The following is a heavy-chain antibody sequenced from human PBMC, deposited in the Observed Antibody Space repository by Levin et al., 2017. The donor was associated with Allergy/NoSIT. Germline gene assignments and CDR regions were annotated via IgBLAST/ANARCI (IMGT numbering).Heavy chain of an antibody. CDR1: GYTFTSYG. CDR3: ARDRGQGLARLYFDL. J-gene: IGHJ2*01. V-gene: IGHV1-18*01. CDR2: ISAYNGNT. D-gene: IGHD6-19*01. Sequence: PAASVKVSCKASGYTFTSYGISWVRQAPGQGLEWMGWISAYNGNTNYAQKLQGRVTMTTDTSTSTAYMELRSLRSDDTAVYYCARDRGQGLARLYFDLWGRGTLVTVSS.